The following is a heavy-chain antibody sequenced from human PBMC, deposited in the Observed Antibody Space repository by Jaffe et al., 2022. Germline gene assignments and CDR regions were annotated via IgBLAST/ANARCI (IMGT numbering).Heavy chain of an antibody. D-gene: IGHD2-15*01. V-gene: IGHV3-7*05. J-gene: IGHJ4*02. CDR1: GFTFSSHW. CDR3: ARTAAGRGLDY. Sequence: EVQLMESGGGLVQPGGSLRVSCAVSGFTFSSHWMSWVRLAPGRGPEWVANISPDGSSRDYVDSVRGRFTISRDNARNSLDLQMINLRVDDTAMYYCARTAAGRGLDYWSQGTLVAVSS. CDR2: ISPDGSSR.